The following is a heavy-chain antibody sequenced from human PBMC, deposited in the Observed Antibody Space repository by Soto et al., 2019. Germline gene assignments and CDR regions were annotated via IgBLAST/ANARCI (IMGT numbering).Heavy chain of an antibody. D-gene: IGHD6-6*01. Sequence: GGSLRLSCAASGFTFSSYAMSWVRQAPGKGLVWVSRNNSEGNSTSYADSVKGRFTISRDNAKNTLYLQMNSLRAEDTAVYYCARDPSIFSGTNFHPQKYSSSSVSFDGMDVWGQGTTVTVSS. V-gene: IGHV3-74*01. J-gene: IGHJ6*02. CDR3: ARDPSIFSGTNFHPQKYSSSSVSFDGMDV. CDR1: GFTFSSYA. CDR2: NNSEGNST.